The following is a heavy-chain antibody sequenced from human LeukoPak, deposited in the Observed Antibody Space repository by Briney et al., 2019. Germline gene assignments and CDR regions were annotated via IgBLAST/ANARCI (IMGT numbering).Heavy chain of an antibody. J-gene: IGHJ6*02. Sequence: SETLSLTCAVYGGSFSGYYWSWIRQPPGKGLEWIGEINHSGSTNYNPSLKSRVTISVDTSKNQFSLKLSSVTAADTAVYYCARGVVVVVPAAILGMDVWGQGTTVTVSS. V-gene: IGHV4-34*01. D-gene: IGHD2-2*01. CDR2: INHSGST. CDR3: ARGVVVVVPAAILGMDV. CDR1: GGSFSGYY.